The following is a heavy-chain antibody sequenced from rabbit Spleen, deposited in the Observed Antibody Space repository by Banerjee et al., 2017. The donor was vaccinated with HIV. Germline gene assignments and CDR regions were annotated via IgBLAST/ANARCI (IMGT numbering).Heavy chain of an antibody. Sequence: QSLEESGRGLVKPEGSLTLTCKASGFSFSDRDEMCWVRQAPGKGLEWIACIYAGSSGSTWYASGAKGRFTISKPSSSVNLQMTSLTAADTATYFCARDSGSSFSSYGMDLWGQGTLVTVS. CDR1: GFSFSDRDE. J-gene: IGHJ6*01. CDR3: ARDSGSSFSSYGMDL. CDR2: IYAGSSGST. D-gene: IGHD8-1*01. V-gene: IGHV1S40*01.